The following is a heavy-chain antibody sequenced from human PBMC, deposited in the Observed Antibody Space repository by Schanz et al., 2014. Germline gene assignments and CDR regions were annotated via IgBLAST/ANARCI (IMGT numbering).Heavy chain of an antibody. V-gene: IGHV4-59*01. CDR3: ASFVPRGYYFEY. CDR1: GGSISNNY. Sequence: QVHLQESGPGLVKPSETLSLTCTVSGGSISNNYWGWIRQPPGKGLEWIGNIYSSGSTNYNPTLKSRVTISGDTSKNQFSLRLSSVTAADTAVYFCASFVPRGYYFEYWGHGTLVAASS. CDR2: IYSSGST. J-gene: IGHJ4*01. D-gene: IGHD3-10*01.